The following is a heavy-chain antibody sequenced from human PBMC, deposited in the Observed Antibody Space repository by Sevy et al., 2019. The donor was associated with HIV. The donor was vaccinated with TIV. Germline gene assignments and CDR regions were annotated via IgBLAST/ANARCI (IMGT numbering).Heavy chain of an antibody. CDR3: ARAYDSSGSYYLFDY. Sequence: GGSLRLSCAASGFTFSSYAMHWVRQAPGKGLEWVAVISYDGSNKYYADSVKGRFTISRDNSKNTRYLQMNSLRAEDTAVYYCARAYDSSGSYYLFDYWGQGTLVTVSS. CDR2: ISYDGSNK. J-gene: IGHJ4*02. V-gene: IGHV3-30*04. D-gene: IGHD3-10*01. CDR1: GFTFSSYA.